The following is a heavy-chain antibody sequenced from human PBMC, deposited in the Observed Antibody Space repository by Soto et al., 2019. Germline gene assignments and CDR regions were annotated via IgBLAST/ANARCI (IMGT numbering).Heavy chain of an antibody. V-gene: IGHV3-21*01. D-gene: IGHD2-2*01. Sequence: SGGSLRLSCAASGFTFSSYSMNWVRQAPGKGLEWVSSISSTRSYIYHADSVKGRFTISRDNAKNSLYLQMNSLRAEDTAVYYCARGAWSSTPGRYYYYGVDGWGQGTTVTVS. J-gene: IGHJ6*02. CDR1: GFTFSSYS. CDR3: ARGAWSSTPGRYYYYGVDG. CDR2: ISSTRSYI.